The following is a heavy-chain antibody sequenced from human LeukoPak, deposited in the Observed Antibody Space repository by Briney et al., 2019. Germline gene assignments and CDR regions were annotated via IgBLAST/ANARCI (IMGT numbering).Heavy chain of an antibody. D-gene: IGHD3-3*01. V-gene: IGHV1-8*01. CDR2: MNPDSGDA. CDR1: GYTFTSYD. CDR3: ARGQRLTLFGVVVED. Sequence: GASVTVSCKASGYTFTSYDINWVRQATGQGLEWMGWMNPDSGDAGYAQKFQGRVTMTGNTSISTAYMELSSLTSEDTAVYYCARGQRLTLFGVVVEDWGQGSLVTVSS. J-gene: IGHJ4*02.